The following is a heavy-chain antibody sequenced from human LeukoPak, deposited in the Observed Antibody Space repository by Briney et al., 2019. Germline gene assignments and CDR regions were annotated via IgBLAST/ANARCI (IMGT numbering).Heavy chain of an antibody. Sequence: PGGSLRLSCEASGFTFSSYALHWVRQAPGKGLEWVTYISYDGTNTYYTDSVKGRFTISRDNSKNTLYLQMNSLRAEDTAVYYCAREGKGAIFSWFDPWGQGTLVTVSS. CDR2: ISYDGTNT. CDR1: GFTFSSYA. CDR3: AREGKGAIFSWFDP. D-gene: IGHD2-2*02. V-gene: IGHV3-30-3*01. J-gene: IGHJ5*02.